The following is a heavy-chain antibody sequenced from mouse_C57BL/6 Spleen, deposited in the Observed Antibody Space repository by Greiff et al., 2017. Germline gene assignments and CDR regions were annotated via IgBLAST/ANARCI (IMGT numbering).Heavy chain of an antibody. CDR1: GYTFTDYY. CDR3: ARGDYYGSSPFDY. J-gene: IGHJ2*01. CDR2: INPYNGGT. Sequence: EVQLQQSGPVLVKPGASVKMSCKASGYTFTDYYMNWVKQSHGKSLEWIGVINPYNGGTSYNQKFKGKATLTVDKSSSTAYMALNSLTSEDSAVYYCARGDYYGSSPFDYWGQGTTLTVSS. V-gene: IGHV1-19*01. D-gene: IGHD1-1*01.